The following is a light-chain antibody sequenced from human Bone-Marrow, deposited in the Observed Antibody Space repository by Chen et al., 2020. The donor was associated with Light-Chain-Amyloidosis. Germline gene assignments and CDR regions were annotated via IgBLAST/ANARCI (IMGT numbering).Light chain of an antibody. CDR2: RDT. Sequence: SYELTQPPSVSVSPGPTARITCSGDDLPTKYAYCYQQKPGQALVLGIHRDTERPSGISERFSGSSSGTTATLTISGDQAEDEADYHCQSADSSGTYEVICGGGTKLTVL. CDR1: DLPTKY. V-gene: IGLV3-25*03. CDR3: QSADSSGTYEVI. J-gene: IGLJ2*01.